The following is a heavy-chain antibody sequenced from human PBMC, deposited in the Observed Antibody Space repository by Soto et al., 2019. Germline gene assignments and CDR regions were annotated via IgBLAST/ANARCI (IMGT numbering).Heavy chain of an antibody. V-gene: IGHV1-69*13. CDR1: GGTFSNYA. Sequence: GASVKVSCKASGGTFSNYAISWVRQAPGQGLEWMGGIIPIFGTTNYAQEFQGRVTITADESTSTAYMKLSSLRSQDTAVYYCARDSGGPGRYFDYWGQGTLVTVSS. J-gene: IGHJ4*02. CDR2: IIPIFGTT. D-gene: IGHD3-10*01. CDR3: ARDSGGPGRYFDY.